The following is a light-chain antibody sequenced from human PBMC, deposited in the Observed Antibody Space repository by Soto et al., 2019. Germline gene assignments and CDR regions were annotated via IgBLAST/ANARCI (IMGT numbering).Light chain of an antibody. J-gene: IGLJ1*01. CDR1: SSDVGRYDY. Sequence: QSVLTQPRSVSESPGQSVTISCTGTSSDVGRYDYVSWYQQHPGKAPKLIIYDVSERPSGVPDRFSGSKFGNTASLTISGLQAEDEADYSCCSFAGSYTYVFGTGTKVTVL. V-gene: IGLV2-11*01. CDR2: DVS. CDR3: CSFAGSYTYV.